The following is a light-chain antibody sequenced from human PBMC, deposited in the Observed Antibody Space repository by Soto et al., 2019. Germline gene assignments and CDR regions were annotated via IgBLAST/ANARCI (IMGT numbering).Light chain of an antibody. J-gene: IGKJ4*01. CDR3: QQYGSSLT. Sequence: EVLLTQSPGTLSLSPGERATLSCRASQSVSSSYLAWYQQKPGQAPRLLMYGTSSRATGIPDRFSGSGSGTDFTLTISRLEPEDFAVYYCQQYGSSLTVGGGTKVEIK. CDR2: GTS. CDR1: QSVSSSY. V-gene: IGKV3-20*01.